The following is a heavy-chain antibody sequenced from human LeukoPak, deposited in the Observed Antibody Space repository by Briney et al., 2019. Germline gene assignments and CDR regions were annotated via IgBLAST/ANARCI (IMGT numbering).Heavy chain of an antibody. CDR1: GYILSNYW. Sequence: GESLKISCKASGYILSNYWIGWVRQMPGKGLEWMGIIYPADSDTRYIPSFQGQVTISADKSINTAYLQWSSLKASDTAMYYCARHRAPDCSGGSRYRWLDPWGQGTLVTVSS. CDR2: IYPADSDT. V-gene: IGHV5-51*01. J-gene: IGHJ5*02. CDR3: ARHRAPDCSGGSRYRWLDP. D-gene: IGHD2-15*01.